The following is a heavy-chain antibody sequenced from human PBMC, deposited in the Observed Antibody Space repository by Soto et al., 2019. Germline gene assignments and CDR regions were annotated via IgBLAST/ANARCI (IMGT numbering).Heavy chain of an antibody. J-gene: IGHJ4*02. CDR3: ARAGAYYYDSSGYYPPFNY. V-gene: IGHV1-69*13. Sequence: SVKVPCKASGGTFSSYAISWLRQSPGQGLEWMGGIIPIFGTANYAQKFQGRVTITADESTSTAYMELSSLRSEDTAVYYCARAGAYYYDSSGYYPPFNYWGQGTLVTVSS. CDR1: GGTFSSYA. CDR2: IIPIFGTA. D-gene: IGHD3-22*01.